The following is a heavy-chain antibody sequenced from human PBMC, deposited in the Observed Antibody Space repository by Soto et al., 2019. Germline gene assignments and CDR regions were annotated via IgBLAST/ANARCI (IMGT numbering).Heavy chain of an antibody. CDR2: INHSGST. J-gene: IGHJ3*02. V-gene: IGHV4-34*01. D-gene: IGHD3-22*01. CDR3: ARGLYDSSGYYAFDI. Sequence: SQTLSLTCAVYGGSFSGYYWSWIRQPPGKGLEWIGEINHSGSTNYHPSLKSRVTISVDTSKNQFSLKLSSVTAADTAVYYCARGLYDSSGYYAFDIWGQGTMVTVSS. CDR1: GGSFSGYY.